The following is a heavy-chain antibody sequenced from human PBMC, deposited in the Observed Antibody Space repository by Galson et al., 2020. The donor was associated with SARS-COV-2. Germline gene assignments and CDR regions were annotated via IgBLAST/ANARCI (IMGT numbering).Heavy chain of an antibody. Sequence: PGGSLRLSCAASGFTFSSYSMNWVRQAPGKGLEWVSFISSSSSYIYYADSVKGRFTISRDNAKNSLYLQMNSLRAEDTAVYYCARVYSGSYYPAFDIWGQGTMVTVSS. CDR2: ISSSSSYI. CDR3: ARVYSGSYYPAFDI. D-gene: IGHD1-26*01. V-gene: IGHV3-21*01. CDR1: GFTFSSYS. J-gene: IGHJ3*02.